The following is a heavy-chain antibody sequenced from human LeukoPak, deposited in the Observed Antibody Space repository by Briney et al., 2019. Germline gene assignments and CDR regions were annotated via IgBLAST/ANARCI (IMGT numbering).Heavy chain of an antibody. CDR1: GYTFTSYG. CDR2: INPNSGGT. CDR3: ARVRYGDYVYY. D-gene: IGHD4-17*01. J-gene: IGHJ4*02. V-gene: IGHV1-2*02. Sequence: ASVKVSCKASGYTFTSYGISWVRQAPGQGLEWMGWINPNSGGTNYAQKFQGRVTMTRDTSISTAYMELSRLRSDDTAVYYCARVRYGDYVYYWGQGTLVTVSS.